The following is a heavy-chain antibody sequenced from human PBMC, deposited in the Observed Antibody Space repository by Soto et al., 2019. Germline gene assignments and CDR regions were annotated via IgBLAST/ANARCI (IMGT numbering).Heavy chain of an antibody. CDR2: ISGSGGST. CDR3: AKDSPVPLYYDFWSGYFDY. D-gene: IGHD3-3*01. J-gene: IGHJ4*02. V-gene: IGHV3-23*01. Sequence: VGSLRLSCAASGFTFSSYAMSWVRQAPGKGLEWVSAISGSGGSTYYADSVKGRFTISRDNSKNTLYLQMNSLRAEDTAVYYCAKDSPVPLYYDFWSGYFDYWGQGTLVTVSS. CDR1: GFTFSSYA.